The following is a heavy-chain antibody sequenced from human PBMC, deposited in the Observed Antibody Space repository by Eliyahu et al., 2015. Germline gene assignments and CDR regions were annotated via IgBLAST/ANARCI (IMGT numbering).Heavy chain of an antibody. J-gene: IGHJ4*02. CDR2: TYYRSKWYN. D-gene: IGHD6-13*01. Sequence: LEWLGRTYYRSKWYNDYAVSVKSRITINPDTSKNQFSLQLNSVTPEDTAVYYCARELWQLVYYFDYWGQGTLVTVSS. V-gene: IGHV6-1*01. CDR3: ARELWQLVYYFDY.